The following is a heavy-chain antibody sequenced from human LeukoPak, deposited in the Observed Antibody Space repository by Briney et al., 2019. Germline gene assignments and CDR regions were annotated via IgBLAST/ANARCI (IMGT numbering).Heavy chain of an antibody. CDR2: ISSSSSYI. D-gene: IGHD3-22*01. Sequence: PGGSLRLSCAASGFTFSSYSMNWVRQAPGKGLEWVSSISSSSSYIYYADSVKGRFTISRDNAKNSLYLQMNSLRAEDTAVYYCARDLGYYDSSGYSYFDYWGQGALVTVSS. J-gene: IGHJ4*02. CDR3: ARDLGYYDSSGYSYFDY. V-gene: IGHV3-21*01. CDR1: GFTFSSYS.